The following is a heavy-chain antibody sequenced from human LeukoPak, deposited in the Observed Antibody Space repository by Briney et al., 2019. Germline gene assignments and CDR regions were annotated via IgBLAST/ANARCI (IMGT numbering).Heavy chain of an antibody. CDR2: INHSGST. Sequence: SETLSLTCAVYGGSFSGYYWSWIRQPPGKGLEWIGEINHSGSTNYNPSLKSRVTISVDTSKNQFSLKLSSVTAADTAVYYCATAEGVPTRLDYWGQGTLVTASS. CDR1: GGSFSGYY. CDR3: ATAEGVPTRLDY. J-gene: IGHJ4*02. D-gene: IGHD1-1*01. V-gene: IGHV4-34*01.